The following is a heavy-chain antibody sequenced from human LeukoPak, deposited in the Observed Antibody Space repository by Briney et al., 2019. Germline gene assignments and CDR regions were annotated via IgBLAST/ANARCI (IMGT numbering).Heavy chain of an antibody. Sequence: GGSLRLSCAASGFTFTTYGMNWVRQAPGKGLEWVSAISGSGSHTYYADSVKGRFTISRDNAKNTVYLEMNSLRAEDTAVYYCVRGQLWSYYHDYWGQGTLVTVSS. J-gene: IGHJ4*02. V-gene: IGHV3-23*01. D-gene: IGHD3-16*01. CDR2: ISGSGSHT. CDR3: VRGQLWSYYHDY. CDR1: GFTFTTYG.